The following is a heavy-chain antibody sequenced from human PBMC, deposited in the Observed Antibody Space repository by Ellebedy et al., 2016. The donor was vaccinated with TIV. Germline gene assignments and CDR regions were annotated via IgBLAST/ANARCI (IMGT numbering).Heavy chain of an antibody. CDR3: ARQVGASWYFDL. CDR2: INPKSGVT. D-gene: IGHD1-26*01. Sequence: ASVKVSXXASGYTFTDYYVHWVRQAPGQGLEWMGWINPKSGVTKCAQKFQGRVTMTTDTPISTAYMELSGLRSDDTAVSYCARQVGASWYFDLWGRGTLVTVSS. CDR1: GYTFTDYY. V-gene: IGHV1-2*02. J-gene: IGHJ2*01.